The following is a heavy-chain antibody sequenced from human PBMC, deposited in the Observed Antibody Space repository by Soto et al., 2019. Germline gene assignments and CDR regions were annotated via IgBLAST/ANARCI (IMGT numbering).Heavy chain of an antibody. J-gene: IGHJ3*02. V-gene: IGHV3-23*01. D-gene: IGHD3-22*01. CDR3: AKEALSMIVVVIALDACDI. Sequence: EVQLLESGGGLVQPGGSLRLSCAASGFTFSSYAMSWVRQAPGKGLEWVSAISGSGGSTYYADSVKGRFTISRDNSKNTLYLQMNSLRAEDTAVYYCAKEALSMIVVVIALDACDIWGQGTMVTVSS. CDR2: ISGSGGST. CDR1: GFTFSSYA.